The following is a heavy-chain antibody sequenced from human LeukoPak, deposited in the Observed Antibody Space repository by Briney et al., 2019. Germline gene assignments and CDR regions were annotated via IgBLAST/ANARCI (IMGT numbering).Heavy chain of an antibody. CDR1: GGSMSRYY. CDR3: ARDYGDFY. V-gene: IGHV4-59*12. J-gene: IGHJ4*02. D-gene: IGHD4-17*01. Sequence: SDTLSLTCSVSGGSMSRYYWSWIREPPGEGLEWIGYIYYSGSTNYNPSLKSRVTISVDTSKNQFSLKLSSVTAADTAVYYCARDYGDFYWGQGTLVTVSS. CDR2: IYYSGST.